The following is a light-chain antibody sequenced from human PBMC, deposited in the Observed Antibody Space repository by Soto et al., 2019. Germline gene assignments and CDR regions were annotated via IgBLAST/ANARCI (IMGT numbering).Light chain of an antibody. CDR2: AAS. CDR3: QQYNSYRL. Sequence: DLQLTQSPSSLSASVGDRATIPCRARPGTSPYLDWYQQKPATVPKLLISAASTLQTGVPSRFSGGGSGTEFTLTIISLQPYDFATYYCQQYNSYRLFGQGTKVDIK. J-gene: IGKJ1*01. V-gene: IGKV1-27*01. CDR1: PGTSPY.